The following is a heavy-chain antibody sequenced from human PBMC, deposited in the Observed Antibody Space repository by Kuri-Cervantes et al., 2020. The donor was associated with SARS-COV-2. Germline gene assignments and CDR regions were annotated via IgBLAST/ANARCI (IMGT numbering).Heavy chain of an antibody. CDR2: IRSKAYGGTT. CDR1: GFTFGDYA. CDR3: AKASIAAAGEGNYYYYYYMDV. D-gene: IGHD6-13*01. J-gene: IGHJ6*03. V-gene: IGHV3-49*04. Sequence: GESLKISCTASGFTFGDYAMSWVRQAPGKGLEWVGFIRSKAYGGTTEYAASVKGRFTISRDDSKNTLYLQMNSLRAEDTAVYYCAKASIAAAGEGNYYYYYYMDVWGKGTTVTVSS.